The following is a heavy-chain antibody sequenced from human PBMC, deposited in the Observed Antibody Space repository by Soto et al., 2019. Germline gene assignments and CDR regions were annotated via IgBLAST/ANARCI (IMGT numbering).Heavy chain of an antibody. J-gene: IGHJ4*02. CDR3: AKDLGGSLPYYFDY. V-gene: IGHV3-30*18. Sequence: QVQLVESGGGVVQPGRSLRLSCAASGFTFSSYGMHWVRQAPGKGLEWVAVISYDGSNKYYADSVKGRFTISRDNSKNTLYLQMNRLRAEDTAVYYCAKDLGGSLPYYFDYWGQGTLVTVSS. CDR1: GFTFSSYG. D-gene: IGHD1-26*01. CDR2: ISYDGSNK.